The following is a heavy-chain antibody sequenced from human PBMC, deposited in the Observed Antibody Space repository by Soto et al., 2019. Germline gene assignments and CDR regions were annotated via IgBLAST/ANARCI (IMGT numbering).Heavy chain of an antibody. V-gene: IGHV2-70*01. CDR1: GFSLSTSGMC. J-gene: IGHJ4*02. CDR2: IDWDDDK. CDR3: ARTHYYDSSGYYRTFDY. Sequence: SGPTLVNPTQTLTLTCTFSGFSLSTSGMCVSWIRQPPGKALEWLALIDWDDDKYYSASLKTRLTISKDTSKNQVVLTMTNMDPVDTATYYCARTHYYDSSGYYRTFDYWGQGTLVTVSS. D-gene: IGHD3-22*01.